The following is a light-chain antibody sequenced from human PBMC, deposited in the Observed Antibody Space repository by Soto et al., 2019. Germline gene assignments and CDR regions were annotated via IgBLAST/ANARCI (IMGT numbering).Light chain of an antibody. CDR3: QQCGSSST. J-gene: IGKJ5*01. Sequence: EIVLTQSPGTLSLSPGERATLCFMASQTFSNSFLSWFQQIPGQAPRLLIYGASMRATGIPDRFSGSGSGTDFTLTISRLEPEDFAVYYCQQCGSSSTFGQGTRLEIK. CDR2: GAS. CDR1: QTFSNSF. V-gene: IGKV3-20*01.